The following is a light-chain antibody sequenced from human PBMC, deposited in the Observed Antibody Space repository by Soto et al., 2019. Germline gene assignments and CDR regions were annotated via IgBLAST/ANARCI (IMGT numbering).Light chain of an antibody. V-gene: IGKV3-20*01. J-gene: IGKJ2*01. Sequence: EIVLTQSPGTLSLSPGERATLSCRACQSVSGNLAWYQQKPGQAPRLLMYGASRRATGIPDRFSGSGSGTDFTLTISRLEPEDFAVYYCQQYGSLYTFGQGTKLETK. CDR2: GAS. CDR3: QQYGSLYT. CDR1: QSVSGN.